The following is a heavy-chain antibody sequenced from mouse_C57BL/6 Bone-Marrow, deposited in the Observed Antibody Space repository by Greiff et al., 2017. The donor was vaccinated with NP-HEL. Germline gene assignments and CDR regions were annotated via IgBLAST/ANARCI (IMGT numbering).Heavy chain of an antibody. CDR1: GFSFNTYA. V-gene: IGHV10-1*01. Sequence: EAGGGLVQPKGSLKLSCAASGFSFNTYAMNWVRQAPGKGLEWVARIRSKSNNYATYYADSVKDRFTISRDDSESMLYLQMNNLKTEDTAMYYCVRHPGFAYWGQGTLVTVSA. CDR2: IRSKSNNYAT. CDR3: VRHPGFAY. J-gene: IGHJ3*01.